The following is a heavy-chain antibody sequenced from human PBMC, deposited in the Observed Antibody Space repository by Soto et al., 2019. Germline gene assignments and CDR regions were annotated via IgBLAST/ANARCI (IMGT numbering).Heavy chain of an antibody. Sequence: ASVKVSCKASGYTFTGYYMHWVRQAPGQGLEWMGWINPNSGGTNYAQKFQGWVTMTRDTSISTAYMELSRLSSDDTPVYYCARGPPFFSRDGSYFDYWGQGTLVTVSS. J-gene: IGHJ4*02. CDR2: INPNSGGT. V-gene: IGHV1-2*04. CDR3: ARGPPFFSRDGSYFDY. CDR1: GYTFTGYY. D-gene: IGHD1-1*01.